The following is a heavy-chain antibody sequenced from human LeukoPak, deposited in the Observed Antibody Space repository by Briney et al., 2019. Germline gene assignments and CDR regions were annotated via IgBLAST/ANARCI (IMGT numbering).Heavy chain of an antibody. CDR2: IYYSGST. CDR3: ARDQYYYDSSGPDAFDI. V-gene: IGHV4-59*01. Sequence: SETLSLTCTVSGGSISSYYWSWIRQPPGKGLEWIGYIYYSGSTNYNPSLKSRVTISVDTSKNQFSLKLSSVTAADTAVYYCARDQYYYDSSGPDAFDIWGQGTMVTVSS. D-gene: IGHD3-22*01. J-gene: IGHJ3*02. CDR1: GGSISSYY.